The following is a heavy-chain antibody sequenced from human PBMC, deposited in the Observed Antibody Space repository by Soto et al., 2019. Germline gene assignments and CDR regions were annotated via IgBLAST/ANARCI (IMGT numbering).Heavy chain of an antibody. CDR1: GFTFSIYA. CDR2: ISGSGGST. J-gene: IGHJ6*02. CDR3: AKGVYDFWSGYYWYYGMDV. V-gene: IGHV3-23*01. Sequence: GGSLRLSCAASGFTFSIYAMRWVRQAPGKGLEWVSAISGSGGSTYYADSVKGRFTISRDNSKNTLYLQMNSLRAEDTAVYYCAKGVYDFWSGYYWYYGMDVWGQGTTVTVSS. D-gene: IGHD3-3*01.